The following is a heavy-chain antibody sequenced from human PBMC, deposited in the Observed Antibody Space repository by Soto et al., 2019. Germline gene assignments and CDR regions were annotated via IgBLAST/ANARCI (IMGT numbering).Heavy chain of an antibody. V-gene: IGHV1-18*01. CDR3: AREGDYYDSSGYSAYYSHYGMAV. D-gene: IGHD3-22*01. CDR1: GYTFTSYG. CDR2: ISAYNGNT. J-gene: IGHJ6*02. Sequence: QVQLVQSGAEVKKPGASVKVSCKASGYTFTSYGISWVRQAPGQGLEWMGWISAYNGNTNYAQKLQGRVTMTTDTSTSTADMELRSLRSDDTAVYYCAREGDYYDSSGYSAYYSHYGMAVWGQGTTVTVSS.